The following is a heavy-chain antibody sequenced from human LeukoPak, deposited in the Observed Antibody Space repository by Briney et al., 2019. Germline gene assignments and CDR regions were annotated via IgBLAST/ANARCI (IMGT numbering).Heavy chain of an antibody. CDR2: IYPGDSDT. V-gene: IGHV5-51*01. CDR3: ARHGGEGPDYDILTVVDY. Sequence: GESLKISCKGSGYSFTSYWIGWVRQMPGKGLEWMGIIYPGDSDTRYSPSFQGQVTISADKSISTAYLQWSSLKASDTAMYYCARHGGEGPDYDILTVVDYWGQGTLVTVSS. J-gene: IGHJ4*02. D-gene: IGHD3-9*01. CDR1: GYSFTSYW.